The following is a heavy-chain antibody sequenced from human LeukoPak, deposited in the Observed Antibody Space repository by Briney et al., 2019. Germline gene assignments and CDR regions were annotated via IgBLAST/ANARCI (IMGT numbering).Heavy chain of an antibody. D-gene: IGHD2-2*01. CDR2: IKQDGSEK. CDR1: GFTFSTYG. J-gene: IGHJ4*02. CDR3: ARASTFDY. V-gene: IGHV3-7*01. Sequence: QPGGSLRLSCAASGFTFSTYGMSWVRQAPGKGLEWVANIKQDGSEKYYVDSVKGRFTISRDNAKNSLYLQMNSLRAEDTAVYYCARASTFDYWGQGTLVTVSS.